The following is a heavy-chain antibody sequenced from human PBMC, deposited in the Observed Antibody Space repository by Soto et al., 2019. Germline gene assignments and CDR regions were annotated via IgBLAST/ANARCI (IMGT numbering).Heavy chain of an antibody. CDR1: GYTFTSYG. V-gene: IGHV1-18*01. CDR2: ISAYNGNT. CDR3: ARDHDYGDPNGAFDI. Sequence: QVPLVQSGAEVKKPGASVKVSCKASGYTFTSYGISWVRQAPGQGLEWMGWISAYNGNTNYAQKLQGRVTMTTDPSTSTAYMELRSLRSADTAVYYCARDHDYGDPNGAFDIWGQGTMVTVSS. J-gene: IGHJ3*02. D-gene: IGHD4-17*01.